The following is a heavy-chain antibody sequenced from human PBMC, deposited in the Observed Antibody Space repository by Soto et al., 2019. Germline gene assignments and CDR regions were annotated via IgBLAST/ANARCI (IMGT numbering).Heavy chain of an antibody. CDR1: GGSISSTDYY. CDR2: IYYSGTT. CDR3: ARPVLSNYYYYYGMDV. D-gene: IGHD6-6*01. Sequence: SETLSLTCTVSGGSISSTDYYWGWIRQPPGKGLEWIGTIYYSGTTYYNASLKSRVTISVDTSKSPFYLKLSSVTAADTAVYYCARPVLSNYYYYYGMDVWGQGTTVTVSS. J-gene: IGHJ6*02. V-gene: IGHV4-39*01.